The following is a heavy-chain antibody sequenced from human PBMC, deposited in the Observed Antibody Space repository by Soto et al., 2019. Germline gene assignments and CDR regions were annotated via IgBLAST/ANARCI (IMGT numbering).Heavy chain of an antibody. CDR1: GGSISSSSYY. V-gene: IGHV4-39*01. D-gene: IGHD3-3*01. J-gene: IGHJ4*02. CDR2: IYYSGST. Sequence: SETLSLTCTVSGGSISSSSYYWGWIRQPPGKGLEWIGSIYYSGSTYYNPSLKSRVTISVDTSKNQFSLKLSSVTAADTAVYYCARGPWIFGVVISYFDYWGQGTLVTVSS. CDR3: ARGPWIFGVVISYFDY.